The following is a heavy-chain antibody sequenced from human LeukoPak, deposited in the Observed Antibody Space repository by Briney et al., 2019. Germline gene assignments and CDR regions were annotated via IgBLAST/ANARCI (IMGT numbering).Heavy chain of an antibody. J-gene: IGHJ6*02. CDR3: ARFGLDTAMVTPNIQSHYYYYYGMDV. D-gene: IGHD5-18*01. CDR2: ISAYNGNT. Sequence: ASVKVSCKASGYTFTSYGISWVRQAPGQGLEWMGWISAYNGNTNYAQKLQGRVTMTTDTSTSTAYMGLRSLRSDDTAVYYCARFGLDTAMVTPNIQSHYYYYYGMDVWGQGTTVTVSS. V-gene: IGHV1-18*01. CDR1: GYTFTSYG.